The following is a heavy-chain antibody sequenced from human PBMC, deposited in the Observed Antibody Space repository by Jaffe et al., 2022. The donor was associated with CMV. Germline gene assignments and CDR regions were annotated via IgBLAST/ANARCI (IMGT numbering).Heavy chain of an antibody. V-gene: IGHV5-51*01. J-gene: IGHJ4*01. CDR2: VYPGDSNI. Sequence: EVQLVQSGAEVKKPGESLKISCKGSGYDFANYWIGWVRQKPGKGLEWMGIVYPGDSNIRYSPSFQGQVTISADKSISTAYLQWGSLRASDTAMYYCARQGAGIGPYWGQGTLVTVSS. CDR3: ARQGAGIGPY. CDR1: GYDFANYW. D-gene: IGHD1-26*01.